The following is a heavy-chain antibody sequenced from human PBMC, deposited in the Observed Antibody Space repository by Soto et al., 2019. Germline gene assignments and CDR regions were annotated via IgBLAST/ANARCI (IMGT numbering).Heavy chain of an antibody. V-gene: IGHV5-51*01. CDR3: ARHYYRDSSADF. CDR1: AYSFPRYW. Sequence: GESLKISCKGSAYSFPRYWIGWVRQMPGKGLEWMGIIYPADPDTKYSPSFQGQVTISADTSISTAYLQWSSLKTSGTAIYYCARHYYRDSSADFWGQGTLVTVS. CDR2: IYPADPDT. D-gene: IGHD3-10*01. J-gene: IGHJ4*02.